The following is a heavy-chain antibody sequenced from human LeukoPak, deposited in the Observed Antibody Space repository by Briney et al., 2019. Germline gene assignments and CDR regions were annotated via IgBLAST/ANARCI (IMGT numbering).Heavy chain of an antibody. CDR3: ARSAGYCSGGSCYRAGNFDY. CDR2: INHSGSA. Sequence: SETLSLTCAVYGGSFSGYYWSWLRQPPGKGLEWIGEINHSGSANYNPSLKSRVTISVDTSKNQFSLKLSSVTAADTAVYYCARSAGYCSGGSCYRAGNFDYWGQGTLVTVSS. CDR1: GGSFSGYY. V-gene: IGHV4-34*01. J-gene: IGHJ4*02. D-gene: IGHD2-15*01.